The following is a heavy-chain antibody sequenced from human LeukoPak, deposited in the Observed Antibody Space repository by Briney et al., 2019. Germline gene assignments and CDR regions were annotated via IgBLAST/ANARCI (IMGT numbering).Heavy chain of an antibody. V-gene: IGHV4-34*01. CDR1: GGPFSGYY. CDR3: ARVMYEYYYDSSGYYEGSYYYGMDV. Sequence: TSETLSLTCAVYGGPFSGYYWSWIRQPPGEGRECIGEIKHSGCTKYSASLKCRVTISVDTSKNQFSLKLSSVSVADTAVYYCARVMYEYYYDSSGYYEGSYYYGMDVWGQGTTVTVAS. J-gene: IGHJ6*02. D-gene: IGHD3-22*01. CDR2: IKHSGCT.